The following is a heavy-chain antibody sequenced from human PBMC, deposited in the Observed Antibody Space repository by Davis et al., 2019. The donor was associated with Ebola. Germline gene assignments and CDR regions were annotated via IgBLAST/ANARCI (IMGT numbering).Heavy chain of an antibody. V-gene: IGHV1-8*01. J-gene: IGHJ4*02. CDR3: ARGYSGYDPNDY. CDR2: MNPNSGNT. D-gene: IGHD5-12*01. CDR1: GYTFTGYD. Sequence: ASVKVSCKASGYTFTGYDINWVRQAPGQGLEWMGWMNPNSGNTGYAQKFQGRVTMTTDTSTSTAYMEVGSLRFDDTAVYYCARGYSGYDPNDYWGQGTLVTV.